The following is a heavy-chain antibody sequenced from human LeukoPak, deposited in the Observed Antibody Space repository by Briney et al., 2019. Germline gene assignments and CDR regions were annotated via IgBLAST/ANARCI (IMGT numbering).Heavy chain of an antibody. Sequence: GGSLRLSCAASGFTFSTYGMHWVRQAPGKGLEWVPVIWNDGSNKYYADSVKGRFTISRDNSRNTLYLQMNSLRVEDTAVYYCARAVGPFDYWGQGTLVTVSS. CDR2: IWNDGSNK. J-gene: IGHJ4*02. CDR3: ARAVGPFDY. CDR1: GFTFSTYG. D-gene: IGHD2-15*01. V-gene: IGHV3-33*01.